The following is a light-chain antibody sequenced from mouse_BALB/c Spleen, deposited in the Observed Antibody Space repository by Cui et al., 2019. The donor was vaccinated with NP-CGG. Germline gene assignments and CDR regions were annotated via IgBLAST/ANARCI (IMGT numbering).Light chain of an antibody. Sequence: QAVVTQESALITSTGETVTLTCRSSTGAVTTNNYANWVQEKPDHLFTGLIGGTNNRAPGVPARFSGSLIGDKAALTITGAQTEDEAIYFCALWYSNHWVFGGGTKLTVL. CDR2: GTN. J-gene: IGLJ1*01. CDR3: ALWYSNHWV. CDR1: TGAVTTNNY. V-gene: IGLV1*01.